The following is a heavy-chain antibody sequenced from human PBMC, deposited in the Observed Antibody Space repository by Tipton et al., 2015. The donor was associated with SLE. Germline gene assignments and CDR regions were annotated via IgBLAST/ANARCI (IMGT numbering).Heavy chain of an antibody. D-gene: IGHD2-8*01. Sequence: TLFLTCTVSGGSISSSSYYWGWIRQPPGKGLEWIGSIYYSGSTYYNPSLKSRVTISVDTSKNQFSLKLSSVTAADTAVYYCARQTGAVYAKYMDVWGKGTTVTVSS. V-gene: IGHV4-39*01. CDR1: GGSISSSSYY. J-gene: IGHJ6*03. CDR2: IYYSGST. CDR3: ARQTGAVYAKYMDV.